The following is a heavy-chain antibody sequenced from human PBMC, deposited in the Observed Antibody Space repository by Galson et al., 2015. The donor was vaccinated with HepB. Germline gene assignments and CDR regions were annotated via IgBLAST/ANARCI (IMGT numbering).Heavy chain of an antibody. Sequence: SETLSLTCTVSGGSLSIYYWSWIRQPPGKGLEWVGYIYYSGGPNYNPSLKSRLTISVDTSKNQFSLKLSSVTAADTAVYHCARHALSGNYFSAFVYWGQGTLVTVSS. CDR1: GGSLSIYY. CDR3: ARHALSGNYFSAFVY. V-gene: IGHV4-59*01. D-gene: IGHD1-26*01. J-gene: IGHJ4*02. CDR2: IYYSGGP.